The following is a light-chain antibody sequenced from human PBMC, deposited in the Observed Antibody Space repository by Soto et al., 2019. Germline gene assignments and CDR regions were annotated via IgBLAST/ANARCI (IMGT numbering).Light chain of an antibody. CDR2: DVS. CDR1: SSDVGGYNY. J-gene: IGLJ1*01. V-gene: IGLV2-14*03. Sequence: QSALTQPASVSGSPGQSITIPCTGTSSDVGGYNYVSWYQQHPGIAPKVMIYDVSNRPSGVSNRFSGSKSSNTASLTISGLQAEDEADYYCLSYTTSSTYVFGTGTKVTVL. CDR3: LSYTTSSTYV.